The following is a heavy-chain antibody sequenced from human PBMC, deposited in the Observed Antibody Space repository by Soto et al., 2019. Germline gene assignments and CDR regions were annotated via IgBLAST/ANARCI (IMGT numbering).Heavy chain of an antibody. V-gene: IGHV5-51*01. CDR1: GYSFTSYW. Sequence: GESLKISCKGSGYSFTSYWIGWVRQMPGKGLESMGIIYPGDSDTRYSPSFQGQVTISADKSISTAYLQMNSLRAEDTAVYYCARETYSSSWYWDYYYGMDVWGQGTTVTVSS. CDR3: ARETYSSSWYWDYYYGMDV. D-gene: IGHD6-13*01. J-gene: IGHJ6*02. CDR2: IYPGDSDT.